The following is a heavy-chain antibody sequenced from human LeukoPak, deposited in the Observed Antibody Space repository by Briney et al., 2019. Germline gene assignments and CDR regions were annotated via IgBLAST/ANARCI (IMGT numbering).Heavy chain of an antibody. Sequence: GGSLRLSCAASGFTFSSYSMNWVRQAPGKGLEWVSSISSSSSYIYYADSVKGRSTISRDNAKNSLYLQMNSLRAEDTALYYCAREHYNDYMDVWGKGTTVTVSS. CDR1: GFTFSSYS. J-gene: IGHJ6*03. CDR3: AREHYNDYMDV. CDR2: ISSSSSYI. V-gene: IGHV3-21*04.